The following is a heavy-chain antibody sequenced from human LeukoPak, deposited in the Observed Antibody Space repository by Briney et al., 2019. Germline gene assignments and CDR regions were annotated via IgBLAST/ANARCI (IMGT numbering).Heavy chain of an antibody. Sequence: SETLSLTCTVSGGSISSYYWSWIRQPPGKGLEWIGYIYYSGSTNYNPSLKSRVTISVDTSKNQFSLKLSSVTAADTAVYYCARHSSSARYFDYWGQGTLVTVSS. CDR2: IYYSGST. J-gene: IGHJ4*02. CDR1: GGSISSYY. V-gene: IGHV4-59*08. D-gene: IGHD6-25*01. CDR3: ARHSSSARYFDY.